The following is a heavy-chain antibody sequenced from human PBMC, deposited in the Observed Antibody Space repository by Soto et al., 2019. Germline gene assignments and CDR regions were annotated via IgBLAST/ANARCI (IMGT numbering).Heavy chain of an antibody. CDR3: ARGLLRGFIAAAGRKSNWFDP. Sequence: SETLSLTCAVYGGSFSGYYWSWIRQPPGKGLEWIGEINHSGSANYNPSLKSRVTISVDTSKNQFSLKLSSVTAADTAVYYCARGLLRGFIAAAGRKSNWFDPWGQGTLVTVSS. V-gene: IGHV4-34*01. J-gene: IGHJ5*02. D-gene: IGHD6-13*01. CDR2: INHSGSA. CDR1: GGSFSGYY.